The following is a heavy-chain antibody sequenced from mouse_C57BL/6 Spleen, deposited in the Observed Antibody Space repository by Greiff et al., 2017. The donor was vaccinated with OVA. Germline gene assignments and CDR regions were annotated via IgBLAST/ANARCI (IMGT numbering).Heavy chain of an antibody. CDR3: ARGETAQATSWFAY. V-gene: IGHV1-80*01. Sequence: VQLVESGAELVKPGASVKISCKASGYAFSSYWINWVKQRPGKGLEWIGQIYPGDGDTNYNGKFKGKATLTADKSSSTAYMQLSSLTPEDSAVYFCARGETAQATSWFAYWGQGTLVTVSA. D-gene: IGHD3-2*02. J-gene: IGHJ3*01. CDR1: GYAFSSYW. CDR2: IYPGDGDT.